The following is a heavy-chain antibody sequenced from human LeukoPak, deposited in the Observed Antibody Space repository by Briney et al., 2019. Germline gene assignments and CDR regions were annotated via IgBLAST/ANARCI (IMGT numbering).Heavy chain of an antibody. V-gene: IGHV4-59*11. D-gene: IGHD6-13*01. CDR2: IYYSGST. J-gene: IGHJ6*03. CDR1: GGSISSHY. Sequence: SETLSLTCTVFGGSISSHYLSWIRQPPGKGLEWIGYIYYSGSTNYNPSLKRRVTISVDTSKNQFSLKLSSVTAADTAVYYCALSPSSSWYNYYYYYMDVWGKGTTVTVSS. CDR3: ALSPSSSWYNYYYYYMDV.